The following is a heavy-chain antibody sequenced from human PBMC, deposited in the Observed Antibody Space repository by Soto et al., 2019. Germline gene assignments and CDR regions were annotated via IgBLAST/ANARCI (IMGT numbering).Heavy chain of an antibody. CDR2: ISGSGGST. CDR3: AKDSSISSYLWFDY. D-gene: IGHD2-2*01. CDR1: GFTFSSYA. Sequence: EVQLLESGGGLVQPGGSLRLSCAASGFTFSSYAMSWVRQAPGKGLEWVSAISGSGGSTYYADSVKGRFTISRDNSKNTLYLQMTSLRAEDTSVYYCAKDSSISSYLWFDYWGQGTLVTVSS. J-gene: IGHJ4*02. V-gene: IGHV3-23*01.